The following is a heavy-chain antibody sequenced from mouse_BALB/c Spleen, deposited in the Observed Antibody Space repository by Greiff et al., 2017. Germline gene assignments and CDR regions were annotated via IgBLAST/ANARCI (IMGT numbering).Heavy chain of an antibody. D-gene: IGHD2-4*01. V-gene: IGHV1-14*01. CDR2: INPYNDGT. CDR1: GYTFTSYV. Sequence: EVQLQQSGPELVKPGASVKMSCKASGYTFTSYVMHWVKQKPGQGLEWIGYINPYNDGTKYNEKFKGKATLTSDKSSSTAYMELSSLTSEDSAVYYCAREVYDYDGLFAYWGQGTLVTVSA. CDR3: AREVYDYDGLFAY. J-gene: IGHJ3*01.